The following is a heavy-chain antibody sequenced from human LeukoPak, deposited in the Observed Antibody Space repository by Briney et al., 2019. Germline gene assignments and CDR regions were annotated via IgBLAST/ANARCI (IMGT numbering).Heavy chain of an antibody. CDR2: IKQDGSEK. Sequence: GGSLRLSCAASGFTFSSYWMSWVRQAPGKGLEWVANIKQDGSEKYYVDSVKGRFTISRDNAKNSLYLQMNSLRAEDTAVYSCARDPQYYDFWSGYYASIGIYYWGQGTLVTVSS. V-gene: IGHV3-7*01. J-gene: IGHJ4*02. CDR3: ARDPQYYDFWSGYYASIGIYY. CDR1: GFTFSSYW. D-gene: IGHD3-3*01.